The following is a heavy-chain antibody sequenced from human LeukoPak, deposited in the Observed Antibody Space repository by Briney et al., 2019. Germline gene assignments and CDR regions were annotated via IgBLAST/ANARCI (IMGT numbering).Heavy chain of an antibody. CDR3: GRDSPSHYIAAAGLDY. Sequence: PGGSLRLSCAASGFTFSSYAMHWVRQAPGKGLEWVAVISYDGSNKYYADSVKGRFTISRDNSKNTLYLQMNSLRAEDTAVYYCGRDSPSHYIAAAGLDYWGQGNLVTVSS. CDR1: GFTFSSYA. J-gene: IGHJ4*02. V-gene: IGHV3-30-3*01. CDR2: ISYDGSNK. D-gene: IGHD6-13*01.